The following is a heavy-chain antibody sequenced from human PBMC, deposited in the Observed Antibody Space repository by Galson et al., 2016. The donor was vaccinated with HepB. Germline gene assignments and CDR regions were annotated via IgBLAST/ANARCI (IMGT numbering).Heavy chain of an antibody. Sequence: SLRLSCATSGFTFGDYAMNWFRQAPGKGLEWIGFIRHKGDGGTTEYAAFVNGRFSISREDSKSIAYLQINSLTTDDTAIYYCSRHRPIDYWGQGTLVTVSS. CDR3: SRHRPIDY. CDR2: IRHKGDGGTT. CDR1: GFTFGDYA. J-gene: IGHJ4*02. V-gene: IGHV3-49*03.